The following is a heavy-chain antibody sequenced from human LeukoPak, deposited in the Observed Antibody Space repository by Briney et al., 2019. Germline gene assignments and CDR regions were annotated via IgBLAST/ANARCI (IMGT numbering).Heavy chain of an antibody. CDR1: GYTFTGYY. Sequence: ASVKVSCKASGYTFTGYYMHWVRQAPGQGLEWMGWINPNSGGTNYAQKFQGRVTMTRDTSISTAYMELSRLRSDDTAVYYCARDRNLHGEGDITMVRGGGYYYMDVWGKGTTVTISS. J-gene: IGHJ6*03. V-gene: IGHV1-2*02. CDR2: INPNSGGT. D-gene: IGHD3-10*01. CDR3: ARDRNLHGEGDITMVRGGGYYYMDV.